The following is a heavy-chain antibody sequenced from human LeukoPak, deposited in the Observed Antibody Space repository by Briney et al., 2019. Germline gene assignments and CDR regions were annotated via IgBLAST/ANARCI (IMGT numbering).Heavy chain of an antibody. CDR3: ARYVVKPRYDFWSGYYLNWFDP. CDR1: GFTVSSNY. V-gene: IGHV3-53*01. J-gene: IGHJ5*02. CDR2: IYSGGST. Sequence: GGSLRLSCAASGFTVSSNYMSWVRQAPGKGLEWVSVIYSGGSTYYADSVKGRFTISRDNSKNTLYLQMNSLRAEDTAVYYCARYVVKPRYDFWSGYYLNWFDPWGQGTLVTVSS. D-gene: IGHD3-3*01.